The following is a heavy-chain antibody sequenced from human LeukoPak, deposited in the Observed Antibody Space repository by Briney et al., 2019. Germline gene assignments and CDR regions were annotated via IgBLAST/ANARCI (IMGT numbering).Heavy chain of an antibody. V-gene: IGHV2-70*01. Sequence: SGPTLVNPTQSLTLTCTFPGFSLSPSGMCVRWIRQPPGKALEWLALIDWDDDKYYSTSLKTRLTISKDTSKNQVVLTMTNMGPVDTATYYCARYVDTLFDYWGQGTLVTVSS. CDR3: ARYVDTLFDY. CDR1: GFSLSPSGMC. CDR2: IDWDDDK. J-gene: IGHJ4*02. D-gene: IGHD5-18*01.